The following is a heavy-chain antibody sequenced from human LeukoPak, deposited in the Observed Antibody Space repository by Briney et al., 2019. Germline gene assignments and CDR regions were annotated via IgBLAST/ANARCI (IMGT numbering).Heavy chain of an antibody. CDR3: ARVRRDGYNRN. CDR2: ISWNSGSI. CDR1: GFTFDDYA. J-gene: IGHJ4*02. Sequence: GGSLRLSCAASGFTFDDYAMHWVRQAPGKGLEWVSGISWNSGSIGYADSVKGRFTISRDNAKNSLYLQMNSLRAEDTAVYYCARVRRDGYNRNWGQGTLVTVSS. D-gene: IGHD5-24*01. V-gene: IGHV3-9*01.